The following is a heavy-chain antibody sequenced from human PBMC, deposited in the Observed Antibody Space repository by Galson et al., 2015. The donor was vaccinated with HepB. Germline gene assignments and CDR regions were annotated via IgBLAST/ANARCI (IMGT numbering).Heavy chain of an antibody. J-gene: IGHJ6*02. CDR1: DGSISNHY. V-gene: IGHV4-59*03. Sequence: ETLSLTCTISDGSISNHYWTWIRQPPGKGLELIGYIYYSGITNYNPSLKSRGTISLDTSKNQVYLKLRSVTAADTALYFCARRPPRGMDVWGQGTPVTVSS. CDR3: ARRPPRGMDV. CDR2: IYYSGIT.